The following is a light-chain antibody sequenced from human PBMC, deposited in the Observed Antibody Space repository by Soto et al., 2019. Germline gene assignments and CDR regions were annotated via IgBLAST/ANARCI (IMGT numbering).Light chain of an antibody. V-gene: IGKV3-11*01. CDR3: QQYGSSPLT. J-gene: IGKJ4*01. CDR1: QSISTY. CDR2: DAS. Sequence: EIVLTQSPATLSLSPGERATLSCRASQSISTYLAWYQHKPGQAPRLLIYDASNRATGIPARFSGSGSGTDFTLTISSLEPEDFAVYYCQQYGSSPLTFGRGTKVEIK.